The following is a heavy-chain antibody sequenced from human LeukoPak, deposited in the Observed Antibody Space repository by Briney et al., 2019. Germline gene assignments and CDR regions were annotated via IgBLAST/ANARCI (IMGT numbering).Heavy chain of an antibody. D-gene: IGHD3-22*01. CDR3: ARGSPYYYDSSGYPDY. Sequence: ASVKVSCKASGYTFTSYDINWVRQATGQGLEWMGWMNPNSGNTGYAQKFQGRVTMTRSTSISTAYMELSSLRSEDTAVYYCARGSPYYYDSSGYPDYWGQGTLVTVSS. CDR1: GYTFTSYD. CDR2: MNPNSGNT. V-gene: IGHV1-8*01. J-gene: IGHJ4*02.